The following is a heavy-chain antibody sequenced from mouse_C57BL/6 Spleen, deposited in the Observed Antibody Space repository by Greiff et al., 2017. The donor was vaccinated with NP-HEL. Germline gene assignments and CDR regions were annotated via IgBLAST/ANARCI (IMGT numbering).Heavy chain of an antibody. Sequence: QVQLQQSGAELVKPGASVKISCKASGYAFSSYWMYWVKQRPGKGLEWIGQIYPGDGDTNYNGKFKGKATLTADKSSSTAYMQLSSLTSEDSAVYFCARRRNWDVLDYWGQGTTLTVSS. D-gene: IGHD4-1*01. J-gene: IGHJ2*01. CDR1: GYAFSSYW. CDR2: IYPGDGDT. CDR3: ARRRNWDVLDY. V-gene: IGHV1-80*01.